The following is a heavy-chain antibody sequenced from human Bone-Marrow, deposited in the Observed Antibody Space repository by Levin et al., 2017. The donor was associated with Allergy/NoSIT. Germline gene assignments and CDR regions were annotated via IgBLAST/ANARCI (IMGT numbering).Heavy chain of an antibody. CDR1: GFTFSSYA. CDR2: ISGSGGST. CDR3: AKGGAMIGTRATYAFDI. V-gene: IGHV3-23*01. Sequence: GGSLRLSCAASGFTFSSYAMSWVRQAPGKGLEWVSAISGSGGSTYYADSVKGRFTISRDNSKNTLYLQMNSLRAEDTAVYYCAKGGAMIGTRATYAFDIWGQGTMVTVSS. J-gene: IGHJ3*02. D-gene: IGHD1-7*01.